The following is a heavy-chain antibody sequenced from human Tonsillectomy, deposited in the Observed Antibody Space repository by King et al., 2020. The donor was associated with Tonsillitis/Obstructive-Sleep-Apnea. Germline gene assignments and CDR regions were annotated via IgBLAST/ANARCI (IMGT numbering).Heavy chain of an antibody. CDR1: GGTFSSYA. CDR2: IIPIFGTA. V-gene: IGHV1-69*01. Sequence: QLVQSWAEVKKPGSSLKVSCKASGGTFSSYAIIWVRQAPGQGLEWMGGIIPIFGTANYAQNFQGRVTITADESTSTAYMELSSLRSEDTAVYYCADGGVDTTMGWRYYMDVWGKGTTVTVSS. CDR3: ADGGVDTTMGWRYYMDV. J-gene: IGHJ6*03. D-gene: IGHD5-18*01.